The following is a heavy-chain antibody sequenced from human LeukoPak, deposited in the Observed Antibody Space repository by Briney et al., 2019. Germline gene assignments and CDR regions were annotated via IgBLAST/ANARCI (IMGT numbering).Heavy chain of an antibody. Sequence: GGSLRLSCAASGFTFSSYAMSWVRQAPGKGLEWVSAISGSGGSTYYADSVKGRFTISRDNAKNSLYLQMNSLRAEDTAVYYCARDKLNWNYGWFDPWGQGTLVTVSS. CDR2: ISGSGGST. V-gene: IGHV3-23*01. CDR3: ARDKLNWNYGWFDP. J-gene: IGHJ5*02. D-gene: IGHD1-7*01. CDR1: GFTFSSYA.